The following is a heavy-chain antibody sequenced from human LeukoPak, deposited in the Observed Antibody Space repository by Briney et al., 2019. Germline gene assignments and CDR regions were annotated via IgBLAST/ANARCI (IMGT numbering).Heavy chain of an antibody. J-gene: IGHJ6*02. CDR3: AKGQLGPYYYGMDV. D-gene: IGHD1-1*01. Sequence: PGGSLRLSCAASGFTFSSYAMSWVRQAPGKGLEWVSAISGSGGSTYYADSVKGRFTISRDNSKNTLYLQMNSLRAEDTAVYYCAKGQLGPYYYGMDVWGQGTTVTVSS. V-gene: IGHV3-23*01. CDR1: GFTFSSYA. CDR2: ISGSGGST.